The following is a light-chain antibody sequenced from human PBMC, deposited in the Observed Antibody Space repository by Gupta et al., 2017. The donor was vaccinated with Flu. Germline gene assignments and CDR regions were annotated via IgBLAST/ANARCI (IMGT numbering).Light chain of an antibody. V-gene: IGLV2-14*01. J-gene: IGLJ3*02. CDR3: SSYTSRSTEV. CDR2: EVS. CDR1: SSAVGGYNY. Sequence: SALTQPPSVSGSPGQSITITYTGTSSAVGGYNYVSWYQQRPGKAPRLIIYEVSNWPSGVSTRFSGSKSGNTASLTISGLQAEDEADYYCSSYTSRSTEVFGGGTKLTVL.